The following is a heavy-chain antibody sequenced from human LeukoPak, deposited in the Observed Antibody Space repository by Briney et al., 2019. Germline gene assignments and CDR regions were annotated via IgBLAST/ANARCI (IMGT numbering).Heavy chain of an antibody. Sequence: PGGSLRLSCVASGFTFKSYGMHWVRQAPGKGLEWVSSITSSSSHIFYADSVKGRFTISRDNAKNSLYLQMNSLRAEDTAVYSCARGYCTGGSCPWTYFDSWGQGTLVTVSS. D-gene: IGHD2-15*01. V-gene: IGHV3-21*01. CDR1: GFTFKSYG. CDR2: ITSSSSHI. CDR3: ARGYCTGGSCPWTYFDS. J-gene: IGHJ4*02.